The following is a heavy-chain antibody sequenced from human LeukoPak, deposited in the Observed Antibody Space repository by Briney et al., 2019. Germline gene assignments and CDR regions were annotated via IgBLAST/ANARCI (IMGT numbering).Heavy chain of an antibody. V-gene: IGHV3-20*04. D-gene: IGHD1-26*01. J-gene: IGHJ4*02. CDR1: GFTFNAYG. Sequence: GGSLRLSCAASGFTFNAYGMHWVRQAPGKGLEWVSGINWNGGSTGYADSVKGRFTISRDNAKNSLYLQMNSLRAEDTALYYCAREDSGSYPPFDYWGQGTLVTVSS. CDR3: AREDSGSYPPFDY. CDR2: INWNGGST.